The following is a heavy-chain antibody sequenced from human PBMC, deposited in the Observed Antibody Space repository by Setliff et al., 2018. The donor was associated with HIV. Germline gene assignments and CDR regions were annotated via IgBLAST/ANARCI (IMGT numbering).Heavy chain of an antibody. D-gene: IGHD3-3*01. V-gene: IGHV3-7*03. J-gene: IGHJ6*04. Sequence: PGGSLRLSCAASGFTFSSYWMSWVRQAPGKGLEWVANIKQDGSEKFYMDSVKGRFIISRDNAKNSSYLHMNNLRVEDTAVYYCARVDDFWSGLGMDVWGKGTTVTVSS. CDR1: GFTFSSYW. CDR3: ARVDDFWSGLGMDV. CDR2: IKQDGSEK.